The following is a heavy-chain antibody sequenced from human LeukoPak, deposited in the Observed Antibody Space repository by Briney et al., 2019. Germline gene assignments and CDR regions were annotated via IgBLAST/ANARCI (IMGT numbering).Heavy chain of an antibody. J-gene: IGHJ4*02. CDR2: IYHSGST. CDR1: GGSISSSNW. CDR3: ASGYCSGGSCYPFDY. D-gene: IGHD2-15*01. Sequence: SGTLSLTCAVSGGSISSSNWWSWVRQPPGKGLEWIGEIYHSGSTNYNPSLKSQVTISVDRSKNQFSLKLSSVTAADTAVYYCASGYCSGGSCYPFDYWGQGTLVTVSS. V-gene: IGHV4-4*02.